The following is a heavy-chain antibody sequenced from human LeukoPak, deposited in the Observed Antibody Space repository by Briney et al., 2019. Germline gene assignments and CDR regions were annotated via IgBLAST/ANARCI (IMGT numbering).Heavy chain of an antibody. D-gene: IGHD3-22*01. Sequence: ASVKVSCKASGYTFTGYYMHWVRQAPGQGLEWMGWINPNSGGTNYAQKFQGRVTMTRDTSISTAYMELSRLRSDDTAAYYCARADYYDSYRAFDIWGQGSMVTASS. CDR2: INPNSGGT. CDR1: GYTFTGYY. J-gene: IGHJ3*02. CDR3: ARADYYDSYRAFDI. V-gene: IGHV1-2*02.